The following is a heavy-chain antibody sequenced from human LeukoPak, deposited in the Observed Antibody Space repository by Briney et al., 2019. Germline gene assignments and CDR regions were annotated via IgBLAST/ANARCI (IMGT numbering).Heavy chain of an antibody. D-gene: IGHD4-11*01. CDR3: ARGWGFYSNYDATNWFDP. V-gene: IGHV4-61*02. J-gene: IGHJ5*02. CDR2: IYTSGST. CDR1: GGSISSGSYY. Sequence: KPSETLSLTCTVSGGSISSGSYYWSWIRQPAGKGLERIGRIYTSGSTNYNPSLKSRVTISVDTSKNQFSLKLSSVTAADTAVYYCARGWGFYSNYDATNWFDPWGQGTLVTVSS.